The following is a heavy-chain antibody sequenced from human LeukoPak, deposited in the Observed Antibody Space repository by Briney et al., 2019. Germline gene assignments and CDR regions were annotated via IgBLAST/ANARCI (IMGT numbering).Heavy chain of an antibody. CDR2: IKPESGRT. V-gene: IGHV1-2*02. CDR1: GYIFTDY. CDR3: ARVGSSRQFDY. D-gene: IGHD1-26*01. Sequence: ASVKVSCKASGYIFTDYLHWVRQAPGQGLEWMGWIKPESGRTHYAQKFQGRVTMTTDTSTSTDYMELRSLRSDDTAVYYCARVGSSRQFDYWGQGTLVTVSS. J-gene: IGHJ4*02.